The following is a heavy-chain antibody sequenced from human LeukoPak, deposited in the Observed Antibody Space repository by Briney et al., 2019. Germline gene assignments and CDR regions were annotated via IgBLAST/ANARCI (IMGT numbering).Heavy chain of an antibody. CDR1: GGSISSGSYY. CDR3: ARGQRGYNYRDWFDP. J-gene: IGHJ5*02. CDR2: IYTSGST. Sequence: PSETLSLTCTVSGGSISSGSYYWSWIRQPAGKGLEWIGRIYTSGSTNYNPSLKSRVTISVDTSKNQFSLKLSSVTAADTAVYYCARGQRGYNYRDWFDPWGQGTLVTVSS. D-gene: IGHD5-24*01. V-gene: IGHV4-61*02.